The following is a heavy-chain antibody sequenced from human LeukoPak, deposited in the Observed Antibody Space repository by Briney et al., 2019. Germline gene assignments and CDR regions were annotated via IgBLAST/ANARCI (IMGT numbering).Heavy chain of an antibody. CDR1: GYTFTTYD. J-gene: IGHJ5*02. CDR3: AGGPNTGNWLDR. V-gene: IGHV1-3*03. CDR2: IYGDKGNT. Sequence: ASVKVSCKTSGYTFTTYDINWVRQATGQRLEWMGWIYGDKGNTKYSQEFQGRVTITRDTSATTAYMELSSLRSEDMAMYYCAGGPNTGNWLDRWGQGTLVTVSS. D-gene: IGHD3-10*01.